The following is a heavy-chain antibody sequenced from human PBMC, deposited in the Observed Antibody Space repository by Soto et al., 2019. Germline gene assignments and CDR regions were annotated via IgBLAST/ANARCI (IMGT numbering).Heavy chain of an antibody. CDR3: AREVYSSSYEFDY. V-gene: IGHV1-2*04. CDR2: INPNSGGT. J-gene: IGHJ4*02. CDR1: GYTFTGYY. D-gene: IGHD6-6*01. Sequence: ASVKVSCKASGYTFTGYYMHWVRQAPGQGLEWMGWINPNSGGTNYAQKFQGWVTMTRDTSISTAYMELSRLRSDDTAVYYCAREVYSSSYEFDYWGQGTLVTVSS.